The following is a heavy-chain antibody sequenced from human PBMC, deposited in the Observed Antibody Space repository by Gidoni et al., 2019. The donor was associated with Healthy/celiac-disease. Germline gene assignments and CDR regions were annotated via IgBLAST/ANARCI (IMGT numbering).Heavy chain of an antibody. J-gene: IGHJ6*03. CDR1: GGPFSSYA. Sequence: QVQLVQSGAEVKKPGSSVTVSCKASGGPFSSYAISWVRQAPGQGLEWMGGIIPIFGTANYAQKFQGRVTITADKSTSTAYMELSSLRSEDTAVYYCARGVVGNAYYYYYYMDVWGKGTTVTVSS. V-gene: IGHV1-69*06. CDR3: ARGVVGNAYYYYYYMDV. CDR2: IIPIFGTA. D-gene: IGHD1-1*01.